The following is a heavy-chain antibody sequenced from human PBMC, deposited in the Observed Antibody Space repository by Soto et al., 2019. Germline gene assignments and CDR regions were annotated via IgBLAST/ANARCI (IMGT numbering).Heavy chain of an antibody. D-gene: IGHD4-17*01. Sequence: QVQLVESGGGVVQPGRSLRLSCAASGFTFSSYGMHWVRQAAGKGLEWVAVISYDGSNKYYADSVKGRFTISRDNSKNTLYLQMNSLRPEDTAVYYCARVSATVTTELSYWGQGTLVTVSS. V-gene: IGHV3-30-3*01. J-gene: IGHJ4*02. CDR1: GFTFSSYG. CDR3: ARVSATVTTELSY. CDR2: ISYDGSNK.